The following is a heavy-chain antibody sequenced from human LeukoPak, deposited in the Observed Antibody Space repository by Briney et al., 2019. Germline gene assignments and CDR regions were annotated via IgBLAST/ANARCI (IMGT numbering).Heavy chain of an antibody. D-gene: IGHD3-9*01. V-gene: IGHV1-69*13. CDR1: GGTFSSYA. CDR3: ARGDYDILTGYGSRYYYYGMDA. J-gene: IGHJ6*02. CDR2: IIPIFGTA. Sequence: GASVKVSCKASGGTFSSYAISWVRQAPGQGLEWMGGIIPIFGTANYAQKFRGRVTITADESTSTAYMELSSLRSEDTAVYYCARGDYDILTGYGSRYYYYGMDAWGQGTTVTVSS.